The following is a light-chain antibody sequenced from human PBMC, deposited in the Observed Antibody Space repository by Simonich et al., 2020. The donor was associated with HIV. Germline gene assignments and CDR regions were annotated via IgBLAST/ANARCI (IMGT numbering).Light chain of an antibody. J-gene: IGKJ2*01. V-gene: IGKV4-1*01. CDR3: QQYYTTPYT. Sequence: DIVMTQSPDSLALSLGERATINCKSGQSVLYSSNNKNYLAWYPQKPGPTPKLLIYWASTRESGVPDRFSGSGSGTDFTLTISSLQAEDVAVYYCQQYYTTPYTFGQGTTLEIK. CDR2: WAS. CDR1: QSVLYSSNNKNY.